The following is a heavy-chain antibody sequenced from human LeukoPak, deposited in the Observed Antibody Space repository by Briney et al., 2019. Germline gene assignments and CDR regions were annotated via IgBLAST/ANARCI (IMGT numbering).Heavy chain of an antibody. CDR2: INHSGST. CDR3: VTYYFDSSGPKKNY. CDR1: GGSISSGDYY. J-gene: IGHJ4*02. V-gene: IGHV4-30-4*08. D-gene: IGHD3-22*01. Sequence: SQTLSLTCTVSGGSISSGDYYWSWIRQPPGKGLEWIGEINHSGSTNYNPSLKSRVTISVDTSKKQFSLKLSSVTAADTAVYYCVTYYFDSSGPKKNYWGQGTLVTVSS.